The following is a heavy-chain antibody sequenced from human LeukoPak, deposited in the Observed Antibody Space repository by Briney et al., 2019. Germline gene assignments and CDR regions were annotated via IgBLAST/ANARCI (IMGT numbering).Heavy chain of an antibody. J-gene: IGHJ4*02. D-gene: IGHD1-26*01. CDR2: ISAYNGNT. CDR1: GYTFTSYG. V-gene: IGHV1-18*01. Sequence: GASVTVSCKASGYTFTSYGISWVRQAPGQGLEWMGWISAYNGNTNYAQKLQGRVTMTTDTSTSTAYMELRSLRSDDTAVYYCAREKDPYSGSLGYFDYWGQGTLVTVSS. CDR3: AREKDPYSGSLGYFDY.